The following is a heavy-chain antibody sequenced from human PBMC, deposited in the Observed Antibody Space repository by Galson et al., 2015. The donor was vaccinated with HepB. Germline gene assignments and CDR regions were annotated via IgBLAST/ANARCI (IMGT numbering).Heavy chain of an antibody. Sequence: SLRLSCAASGFTFSSYGMHWVRQAPGKGLEWVAVISYDGSNKYYADSVKGRFTISRDNSKNTLYLQMNSLRAEDTAVYYCAKPLIRYGDYPRGYYYYGMDVRVQGTTITVSS. D-gene: IGHD4-17*01. CDR1: GFTFSSYG. V-gene: IGHV3-30*18. J-gene: IGHJ6*02. CDR3: AKPLIRYGDYPRGYYYYGMDV. CDR2: ISYDGSNK.